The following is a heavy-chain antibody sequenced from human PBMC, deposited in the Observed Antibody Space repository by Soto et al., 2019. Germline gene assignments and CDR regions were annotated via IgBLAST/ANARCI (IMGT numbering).Heavy chain of an antibody. CDR1: GFTFDAYA. J-gene: IGHJ4*02. V-gene: IGHV3-23*01. CDR2: TGSSGGNK. D-gene: IGHD4-4*01. CDR3: AKMASDYINSLDS. Sequence: GGSLRLSCSASGFTFDAYAMSWVRQAPGKGLEWVSSTGSSGGNKYYAAAVRGRFTISRDNARNTVDLQINTLRAEDTAVYFCAKMASDYINSLDSSGQATLVTLSS.